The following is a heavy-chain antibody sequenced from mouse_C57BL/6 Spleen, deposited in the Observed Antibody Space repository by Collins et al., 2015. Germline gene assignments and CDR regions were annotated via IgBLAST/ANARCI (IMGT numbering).Heavy chain of an antibody. CDR2: ISNGGGST. CDR1: GFTFSDYY. D-gene: IGHD1-1*01. Sequence: GSLKLSCAASGFTFSDYYMYWVRQTPEKRLEWVAYISNGGGSTYYPDTVKGRFTISRDNAKNTLYLQMSRLKSEDTAMYYCARHYYGSSYWYFDVWGTGTTVTVSS. V-gene: IGHV5-12*01. J-gene: IGHJ1*03. CDR3: ARHYYGSSYWYFDV.